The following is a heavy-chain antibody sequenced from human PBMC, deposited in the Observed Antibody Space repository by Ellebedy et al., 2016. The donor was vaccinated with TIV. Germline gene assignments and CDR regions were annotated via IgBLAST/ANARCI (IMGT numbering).Heavy chain of an antibody. V-gene: IGHV4-34*01. Sequence: SETLSLXXAVYGGSFSGYYWSWIRQPPGKGLEWIGEINHSGSTNYNPSLKSRVTISVDTSKNQFSLKLSSVTAADTAVYYCAREAGGDLDYWGQGTLVTVSS. CDR3: AREAGGDLDY. CDR1: GGSFSGYY. D-gene: IGHD1-26*01. CDR2: INHSGST. J-gene: IGHJ4*02.